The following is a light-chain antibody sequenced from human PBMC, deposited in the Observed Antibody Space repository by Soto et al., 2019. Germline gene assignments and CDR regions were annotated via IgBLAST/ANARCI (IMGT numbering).Light chain of an antibody. CDR3: QQYNVYPLT. CDR2: NAS. J-gene: IGKJ1*01. CDR1: QGIRNY. Sequence: AIQLTQSPSSLSASVGDRVTITCRASQGIRNYLAWYQQKPGKAPKVLIFNASTLESGVPSRFSGSGSGTEFTLTIGSLHPDDLATYYCQQYNVYPLTFGQGTRVEIK. V-gene: IGKV1-13*02.